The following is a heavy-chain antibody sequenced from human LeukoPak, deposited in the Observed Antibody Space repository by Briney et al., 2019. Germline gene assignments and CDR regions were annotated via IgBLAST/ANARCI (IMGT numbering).Heavy chain of an antibody. CDR2: IYHSGST. D-gene: IGHD3-22*01. CDR1: GGSISSSNW. J-gene: IGHJ4*02. CDR3: ARLRRGYYDSSGYDDY. Sequence: PSGTLSLTCAVSGGSISSSNWWSWVRQPPGKGLEWIVEIYHSGSTNYNPSLKSRVTISVGKSKNQFSLKLSSVTAADTAVYYCARLRRGYYDSSGYDDYWGQGTLVTVSS. V-gene: IGHV4-4*02.